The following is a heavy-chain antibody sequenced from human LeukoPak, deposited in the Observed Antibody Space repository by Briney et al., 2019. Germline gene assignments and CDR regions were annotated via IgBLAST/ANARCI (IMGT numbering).Heavy chain of an antibody. Sequence: PGGSLRLSCAASEFSVGSNYMTWVRQPPGKGLEWIGEIYHSGSTNYNPSLKSRVTISVDASKDQFSLKLSSVTAADTAVYYCARHRWDMVRGVDYYYYMDVWGKGTTVTISS. D-gene: IGHD3-10*01. CDR1: EFSVGSNY. J-gene: IGHJ6*03. CDR2: IYHSGST. V-gene: IGHV4-34*01. CDR3: ARHRWDMVRGVDYYYYMDV.